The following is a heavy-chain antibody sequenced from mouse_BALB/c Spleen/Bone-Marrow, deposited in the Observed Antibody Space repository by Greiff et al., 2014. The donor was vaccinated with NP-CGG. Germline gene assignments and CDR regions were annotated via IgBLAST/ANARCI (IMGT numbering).Heavy chain of an antibody. V-gene: IGHV1-18*01. CDR3: ARPDARCWYFDV. Sequence: EVQVVESGPELVKPGASVKIPCKASGYTFTDYNMDWVKQSHGKSLEWIGDINPNNGGTIYNQKSKGKATLTVDKSSSTAYMELRSLTSEDTAVYYCARPDARCWYFDVWGAGTTVTVSS. CDR2: INPNNGGT. J-gene: IGHJ1*01. CDR1: GYTFTDYN.